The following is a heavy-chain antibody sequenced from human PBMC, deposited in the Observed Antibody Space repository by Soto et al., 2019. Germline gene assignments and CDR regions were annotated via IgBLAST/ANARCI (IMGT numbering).Heavy chain of an antibody. Sequence: PSETLSLTCTVSGGSISSGGHYWSWIRQHPGKGLEWIGYIYYSGSTYYNPSLKSRVTISVDTSKNQFSLKLSSVTAADTAVYYCAREKEGWFDPWGQGTLVTVSS. V-gene: IGHV4-31*03. J-gene: IGHJ5*02. CDR1: GGSISSGGHY. CDR3: AREKEGWFDP. CDR2: IYYSGST.